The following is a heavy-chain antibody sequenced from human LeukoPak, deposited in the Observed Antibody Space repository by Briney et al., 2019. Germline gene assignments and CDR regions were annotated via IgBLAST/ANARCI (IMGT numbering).Heavy chain of an antibody. V-gene: IGHV3-23*01. CDR1: GFTFSSYA. CDR2: ISGSGGST. J-gene: IGHJ4*02. Sequence: GGSLRLSCAASGFTFSSYAMSWVRQAPRKGLGWVSAISGSGGSTYYADSVKGRFTISRDNSKTTLYLQMNSLRAEDPAVYYCAKEHPLTGQFDYWGQGTLVTVSS. D-gene: IGHD7-27*01. CDR3: AKEHPLTGQFDY.